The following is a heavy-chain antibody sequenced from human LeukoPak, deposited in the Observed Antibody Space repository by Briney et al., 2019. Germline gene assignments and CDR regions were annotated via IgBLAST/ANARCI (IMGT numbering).Heavy chain of an antibody. Sequence: GGSLRLSCAASGFTFSSYSMNWVRQAPGKGLEWVAYISFSSSTIYYAGSVRGRFTISRDNAQNSLYLQMNSLRAEDTAVYHCARGGYDSGGYYSGAGARADYWGQGTLVTVSS. CDR2: ISFSSSTI. CDR3: ARGGYDSGGYYSGAGARADY. D-gene: IGHD3-22*01. V-gene: IGHV3-48*01. J-gene: IGHJ4*02. CDR1: GFTFSSYS.